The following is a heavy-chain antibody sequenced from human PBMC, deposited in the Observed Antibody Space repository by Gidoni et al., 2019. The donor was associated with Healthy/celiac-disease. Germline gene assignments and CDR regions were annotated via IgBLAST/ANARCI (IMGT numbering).Heavy chain of an antibody. Sequence: QVQLQQWGAGLLKPSETLSLTCAVYGGSFSGYYWSWIRQPPGKGLEWIGEINHSGSTNYNPSLKSRVTISVDTSKNQFSLKLSSVTAADTAVYYCARGRARLLWFGELYSGWFDPWGQGTLVTVSS. D-gene: IGHD3-10*01. CDR2: INHSGST. CDR3: ARGRARLLWFGELYSGWFDP. J-gene: IGHJ5*02. CDR1: GGSFSGYY. V-gene: IGHV4-34*01.